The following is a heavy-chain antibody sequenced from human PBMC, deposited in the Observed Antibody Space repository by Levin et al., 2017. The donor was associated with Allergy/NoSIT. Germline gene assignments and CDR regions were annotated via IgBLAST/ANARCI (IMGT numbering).Heavy chain of an antibody. V-gene: IGHV4-39*07. CDR3: ARDSSGYYYGIDY. J-gene: IGHJ4*02. CDR2: IYYSGSA. Sequence: PSETLSLTCTVSGGTISSSSNYWGWIRQPPGKGLEWIGSIYYSGSAHYNPSLKSRVTISVDTSKNQFSLKLSSVTAADTAVYYCARDSSGYYYGIDYWGQGTLVTVSS. CDR1: GGTISSSSNY. D-gene: IGHD3-22*01.